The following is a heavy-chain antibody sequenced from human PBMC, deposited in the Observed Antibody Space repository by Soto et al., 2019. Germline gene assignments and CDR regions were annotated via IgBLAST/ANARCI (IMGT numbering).Heavy chain of an antibody. CDR3: ASRHYEIVTGWVRQG. D-gene: IGHD3-9*01. CDR2: INSDGSST. J-gene: IGHJ4*02. Sequence: EVQLVESGGGLVQPGGSLRLSCAASGFTFSSYWMHWVRQAPGKGLVWVSRINSDGSSTNYADSVKGRFTISRDNAKNTLYLQMNSLRAEDTAVYYCASRHYEIVTGWVRQGWGQGTLVTVSS. CDR1: GFTFSSYW. V-gene: IGHV3-74*01.